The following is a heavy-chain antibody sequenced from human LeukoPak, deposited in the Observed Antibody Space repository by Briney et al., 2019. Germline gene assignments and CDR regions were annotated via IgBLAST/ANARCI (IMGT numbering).Heavy chain of an antibody. CDR3: ARTDNGGSYYHPMQDDY. CDR2: INPNSGGT. V-gene: IGHV1-2*02. Sequence: ASVKVSCKASGYSFTDKYMHWVRQAPGQGLECMGWINPNSGGTNYAQRFQGRVTMTTDTSTSTAYMELRSLRSDDTAVYYCARTDNGGSYYHPMQDDYWGQGTLVTVSS. CDR1: GYSFTDKY. J-gene: IGHJ4*02. D-gene: IGHD1-26*01.